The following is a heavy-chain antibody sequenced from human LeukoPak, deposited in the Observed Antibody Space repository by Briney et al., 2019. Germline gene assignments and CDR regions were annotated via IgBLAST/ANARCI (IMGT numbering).Heavy chain of an antibody. Sequence: SETLSLTCTVSGYSISSGYYWGWIRQPPGKGLEWIGSIYHRGSTYYNPSLKSRVTISVDTSKNQFSLKLSSVTAADTAVYYCARGVWVDYWGQGTLVTVSS. J-gene: IGHJ4*02. V-gene: IGHV4-38-2*02. CDR1: GYSISSGYY. CDR3: ARGVWVDY. D-gene: IGHD6-13*01. CDR2: IYHRGST.